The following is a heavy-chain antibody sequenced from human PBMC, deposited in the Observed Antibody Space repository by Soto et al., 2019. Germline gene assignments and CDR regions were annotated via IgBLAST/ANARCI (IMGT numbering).Heavy chain of an antibody. D-gene: IGHD2-8*02. Sequence: PGGSLRLSCAASGFICSSYDMSWVRQAPGKGLEWVSTILVDGRTFYVDSVKGRFTISRDSSQNTVYLQMNSLTAGDTALYYCAKETATGGGAFDICGQGTMVTVSS. CDR2: ILVDGRT. J-gene: IGHJ3*02. CDR1: GFICSSYD. V-gene: IGHV3-23*01. CDR3: AKETATGGGAFDI.